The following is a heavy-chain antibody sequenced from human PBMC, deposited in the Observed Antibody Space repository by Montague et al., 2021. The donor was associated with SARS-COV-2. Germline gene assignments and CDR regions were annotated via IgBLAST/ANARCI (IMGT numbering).Heavy chain of an antibody. Sequence: SETLSLTCTVSGGSISSYYWSWIRQPPGKGLEWIGYIYYSGSTYYNPSLKSRVTISVDTSKNQFSLKLSSVTAADTAVYYCARYEGYYDILTGYSTPYYYYCMDVWGQGTTVTVSS. J-gene: IGHJ6*02. D-gene: IGHD3-9*01. V-gene: IGHV4-59*06. CDR2: IYYSGST. CDR1: GGSISSYY. CDR3: ARYEGYYDILTGYSTPYYYYCMDV.